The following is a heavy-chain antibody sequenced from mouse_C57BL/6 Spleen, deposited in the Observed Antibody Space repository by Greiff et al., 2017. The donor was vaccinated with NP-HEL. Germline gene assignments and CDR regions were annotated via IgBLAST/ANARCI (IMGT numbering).Heavy chain of an antibody. D-gene: IGHD4-1*01. Sequence: VHLVESGGGLVKPGGSLKLSCAASGFTFSSYAMSWVRQTPEKRLEWVATISDGGSYTYYPDNVKGRFTISRDNAKNNLYLQMSHLKSEDTAMYYCARDETGMFAYWGQGTLVTVSA. CDR2: ISDGGSYT. CDR3: ARDETGMFAY. V-gene: IGHV5-4*01. J-gene: IGHJ3*01. CDR1: GFTFSSYA.